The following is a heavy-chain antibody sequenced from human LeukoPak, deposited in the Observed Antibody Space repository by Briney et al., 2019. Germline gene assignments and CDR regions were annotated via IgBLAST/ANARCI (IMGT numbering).Heavy chain of an antibody. J-gene: IGHJ4*02. CDR2: IYSGGST. CDR3: ARDRHVVGATTGIFDY. Sequence: SETLSLTCTVSGGSISGYYWSWIRQPPGKGLEWIGYIYSGGSTNYTPSLKSRVTISIDTSKNQFSLKLNSVTAADTAVYSCARDRHVVGATTGIFDYWGQGTLVTVSS. CDR1: GGSISGYY. V-gene: IGHV4-59*01. D-gene: IGHD1-26*01.